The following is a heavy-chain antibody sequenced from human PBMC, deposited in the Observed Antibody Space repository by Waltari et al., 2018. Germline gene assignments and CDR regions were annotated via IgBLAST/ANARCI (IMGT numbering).Heavy chain of an antibody. J-gene: IGHJ6*02. CDR1: GGTFSSYA. CDR3: ARERSGGDYYYYYGMDV. D-gene: IGHD2-15*01. V-gene: IGHV1-69*04. Sequence: QVQLVQSGAEVKTPGSSVKVSCKASGGTFSSYAISWVRQAPGQGLEWMGRIIPILGIANYAQKFQGRVTITADKSTSTAYMELSSLRSEDTAVYYCARERSGGDYYYYYGMDVWGQGTTVTVSS. CDR2: IIPILGIA.